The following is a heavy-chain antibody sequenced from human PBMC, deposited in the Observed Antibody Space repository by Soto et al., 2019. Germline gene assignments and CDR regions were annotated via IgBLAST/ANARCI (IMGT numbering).Heavy chain of an antibody. D-gene: IGHD5-18*01. CDR2: IYYSGST. V-gene: IGHV4-59*01. J-gene: IGHJ4*02. CDR3: ASGMDVDTAMGFDY. Sequence: PSETLSLTCTVSGGSISSYYWSWIRRPPGKGLEWIGYIYYSGSTNYNPSLKSRVTISVDTSKNQFSLKLSSVTAADTAVYYCASGMDVDTAMGFDYWGQGTLVTVSS. CDR1: GGSISSYY.